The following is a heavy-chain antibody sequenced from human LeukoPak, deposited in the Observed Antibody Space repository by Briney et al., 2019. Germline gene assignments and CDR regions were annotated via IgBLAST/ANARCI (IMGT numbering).Heavy chain of an antibody. J-gene: IGHJ3*02. D-gene: IGHD3-22*01. Sequence: PSETLSLTCTVSGGSISSYYWSWIRQPPGKGLEWIGSIYYTGTTYYSPSLKSRVTILLDTSKKQFSLKLSSVTAADTAVYYCAREAYYDSSGYQDAFDIRGQGTMVTVSS. CDR2: IYYTGTT. CDR1: GGSISSYY. V-gene: IGHV4-59*12. CDR3: AREAYYDSSGYQDAFDI.